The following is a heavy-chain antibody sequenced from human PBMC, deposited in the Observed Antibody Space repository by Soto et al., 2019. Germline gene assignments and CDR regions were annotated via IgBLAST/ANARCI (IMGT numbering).Heavy chain of an antibody. CDR3: ARVAFSSSWSKYNWFYP. J-gene: IGHJ5*02. CDR1: GVSFIGYY. V-gene: IGHV4-34*01. Sequence: SETLSLTCAVYGVSFIGYYWSWILQPPWKGLEWIGEINHSGSTNYNPSLKSRVTISVDTSKNQFSLKLSSVTAADTAVYYCARVAFSSSWSKYNWFYPCGQGTLVTVSS. CDR2: INHSGST. D-gene: IGHD6-13*01.